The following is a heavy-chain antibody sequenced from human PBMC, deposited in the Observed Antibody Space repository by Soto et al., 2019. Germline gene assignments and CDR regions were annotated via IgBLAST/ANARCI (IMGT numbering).Heavy chain of an antibody. CDR2: IDHSGRT. Sequence: SETLSLTCAVYGGSFSDYSWSCIRQPPGKGLEWIGEIDHSGRTNYNPSLRSRVTMSGDTSKNQFSLQMSSVTAEDTAVYYCARLLAVAGNYGGDGAFDIWGQGTMVT. D-gene: IGHD6-19*01. J-gene: IGHJ3*02. CDR3: ARLLAVAGNYGGDGAFDI. V-gene: IGHV4-34*01. CDR1: GGSFSDYS.